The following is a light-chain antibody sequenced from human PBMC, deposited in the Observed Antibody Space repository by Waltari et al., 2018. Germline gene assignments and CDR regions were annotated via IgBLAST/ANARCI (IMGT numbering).Light chain of an antibody. Sequence: QSALTQPPSASGSPGQSVTISCTGTSSDVGAYDRVPWYQPHPGKAPKRLIYEVRKRPSGFPGRFSGSRSGNTASLTVSGLQAEDEADYYCTSDAEGNNFYVFGTGTKVTVL. CDR1: SSDVGAYDR. CDR3: TSDAEGNNFYV. J-gene: IGLJ1*01. CDR2: EVR. V-gene: IGLV2-8*01.